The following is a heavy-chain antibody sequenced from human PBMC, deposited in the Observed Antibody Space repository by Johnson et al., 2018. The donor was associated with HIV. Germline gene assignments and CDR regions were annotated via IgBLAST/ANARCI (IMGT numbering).Heavy chain of an antibody. Sequence: QVQLVESGGGLVKPGGSLRLSCAASGLTFSDYDMSWIRQAPGKGLEWVSYISSSGSTIYYADSVEGRFTISRDNAKNTLYLQMNSLRAEDTAVYYCAKGLAAFFAFDIWGQGTLVTVSS. CDR3: AKGLAAFFAFDI. CDR1: GLTFSDYD. V-gene: IGHV3-11*04. D-gene: IGHD3-3*01. J-gene: IGHJ3*02. CDR2: ISSSGSTI.